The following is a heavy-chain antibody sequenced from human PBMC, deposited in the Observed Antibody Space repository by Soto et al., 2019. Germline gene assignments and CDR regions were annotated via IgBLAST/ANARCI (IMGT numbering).Heavy chain of an antibody. J-gene: IGHJ4*02. Sequence: HPGGSLRLSCAASGFTVSSNYMSWVRQAPGKGLEWVSVIYSGGSTYYADSVKGRFTISRHNSKNTLYLQMNSLRAEDTAVYYCARYQEYSGYDGEYYFAYWGQGTLVTVSS. D-gene: IGHD5-12*01. CDR1: GFTVSSNY. V-gene: IGHV3-53*04. CDR3: ARYQEYSGYDGEYYFAY. CDR2: IYSGGST.